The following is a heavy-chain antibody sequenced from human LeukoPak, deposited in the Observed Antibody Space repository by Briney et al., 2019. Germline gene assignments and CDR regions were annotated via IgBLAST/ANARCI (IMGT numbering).Heavy chain of an antibody. Sequence: ASVKVSCKASGYTFTRYYMHWVRQAPGQGLEWMGWINPNSGGTNYAQKFQGRVTMTRDTSISTAYMELSRLRSDDTAVYYCARDAYCSSISCYTYFDYWGQGTLVTVSS. V-gene: IGHV1-2*02. CDR1: GYTFTRYY. J-gene: IGHJ4*02. D-gene: IGHD2-2*02. CDR3: ARDAYCSSISCYTYFDY. CDR2: INPNSGGT.